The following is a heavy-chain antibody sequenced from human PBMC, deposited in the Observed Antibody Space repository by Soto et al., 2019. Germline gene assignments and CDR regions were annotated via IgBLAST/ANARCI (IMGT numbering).Heavy chain of an antibody. V-gene: IGHV5-51*01. Sequence: GQSLKISCKGSGYIFRTSWFGWVRQIPGKGLQWMGVIYPGDSGTKYSPSFAGQIILSVDMSISTAYLQLNSLKASDTATYSCARSGGSDSQRPITEHFLHYWGQGT. CDR1: GYIFRTSW. J-gene: IGHJ4*03. CDR3: ARSGGSDSQRPITEHFLHY. CDR2: IYPGDSGT.